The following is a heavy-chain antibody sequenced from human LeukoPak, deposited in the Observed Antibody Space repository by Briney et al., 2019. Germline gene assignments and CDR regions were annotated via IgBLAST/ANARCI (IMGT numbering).Heavy chain of an antibody. CDR2: IYYSGTT. D-gene: IGHD6-13*01. J-gene: IGHJ4*02. CDR3: ARGDLLAAAVDY. CDR1: GGSFSGYY. V-gene: IGHV4-59*12. Sequence: SETLSLTCAVYGGSFSGYYWSWIRQPPGKGLEWIGYIYYSGTTNYNPSLKSRVTISVDTSKNQFSLKLSSVTAADTAVYYCARGDLLAAAVDYWGQGTLVTVSS.